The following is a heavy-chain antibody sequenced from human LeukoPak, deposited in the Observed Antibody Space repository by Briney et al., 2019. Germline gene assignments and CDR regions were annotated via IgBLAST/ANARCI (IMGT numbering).Heavy chain of an antibody. Sequence: SETLSLTCTVSGGSISSYCWNWIRQPPGKGLEWIGYIYYSGSTKYNPSLKSRVTISVDTSKNQFSLKLTSVTAADTAMYYCASEGGQQWLANRYFDLRGRGTLVTVSS. J-gene: IGHJ2*01. CDR2: IYYSGST. CDR3: ASEGGQQWLANRYFDL. D-gene: IGHD6-19*01. V-gene: IGHV4-59*01. CDR1: GGSISSYC.